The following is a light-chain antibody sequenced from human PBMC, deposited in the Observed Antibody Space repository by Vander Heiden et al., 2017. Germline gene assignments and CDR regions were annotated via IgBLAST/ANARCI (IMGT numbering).Light chain of an antibody. J-gene: IGLJ3*02. CDR2: EVS. Sequence: QSALTQPASVSGSPGQSITISCGGIGGDTGTYNSVSWYQQHPGKAPKLIIFEVSHRPSGVSVRFSASNSVNTASLTISGLQSEDEADYYCSSHTGSTTPVFGGGTKLTVL. CDR1: GGDTGTYNS. V-gene: IGLV2-14*01. CDR3: SSHTGSTTPV.